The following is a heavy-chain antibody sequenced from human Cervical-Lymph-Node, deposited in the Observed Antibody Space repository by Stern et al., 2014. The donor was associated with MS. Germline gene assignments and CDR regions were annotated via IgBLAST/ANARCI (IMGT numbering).Heavy chain of an antibody. CDR1: GYTFRSYG. D-gene: IGHD5-12*01. V-gene: IGHV1-18*01. J-gene: IGHJ4*02. Sequence: QVQLMQSGAEVKKPGASVKVSCKTSGYTFRSYGINWVRQAPGQGLEWMGWISAYNSDTKYAQKVQGRVTMPTETSTSTADMELRSLRSDDTAVYYCARHSGWFDYWGQGTLVTVSS. CDR2: ISAYNSDT. CDR3: ARHSGWFDY.